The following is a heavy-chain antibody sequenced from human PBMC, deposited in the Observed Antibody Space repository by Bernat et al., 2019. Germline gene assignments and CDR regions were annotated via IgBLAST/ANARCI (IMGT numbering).Heavy chain of an antibody. V-gene: IGHV3-11*06. CDR2: ISSSSSYT. Sequence: QVQLVESGGGLVKPGGSLRLSCAASGFTFSDYYMSWIRQAPGKGLEWVSYISSSSSYTNYADSVKGRFTISRDNVKNSLYLQMNSLRAEDTAVYYCARGEYCSGGSCYSGYYYYYMDVGGKGTTVTVSS. CDR1: GFTFSDYY. D-gene: IGHD2-15*01. CDR3: ARGEYCSGGSCYSGYYYYYMDV. J-gene: IGHJ6*03.